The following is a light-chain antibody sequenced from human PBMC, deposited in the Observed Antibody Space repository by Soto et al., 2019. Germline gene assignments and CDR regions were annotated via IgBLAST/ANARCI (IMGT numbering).Light chain of an antibody. CDR3: QQYGFSPVT. CDR1: QTIRRDY. J-gene: IGKJ2*01. V-gene: IGKV3-20*01. CDR2: AAT. Sequence: EIVLTQSPGTLSLSPGERAALSCRAGQTIRRDYLAWYQQRPGQAPRLLIYAATTRAAGIPDRFSGGGSGSDFTLTISRLEPADFAVYYCQQYGFSPVTFVQGTKLEI.